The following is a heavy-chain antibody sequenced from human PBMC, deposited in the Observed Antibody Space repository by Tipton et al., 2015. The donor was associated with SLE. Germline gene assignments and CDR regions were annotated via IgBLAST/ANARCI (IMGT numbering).Heavy chain of an antibody. CDR1: SGSFSNYY. Sequence: TLSLTCTVSSGSFSNYYWTWIRQSPGKGLEWIGTIYYSGNTYNNPSLKSRLSISIDKSKNQFSLKLSSVIAADTAVYYCASLRALHIYYFEYWGQGALVTVSS. CDR3: ASLRALHIYYFEY. CDR2: IYYSGNT. D-gene: IGHD3-10*01. J-gene: IGHJ4*02. V-gene: IGHV4-59*01.